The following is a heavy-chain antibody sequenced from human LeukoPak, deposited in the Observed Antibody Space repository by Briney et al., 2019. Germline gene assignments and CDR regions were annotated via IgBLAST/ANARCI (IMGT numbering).Heavy chain of an antibody. Sequence: PSETLSLTCAVYGGSFSGYYWSWIRQPPGKGLEWIGEINHSGSTNYNPSLKGRVTISVDTSKNQFSLKLSSVTAADTAVYYCARIMGAPYYYYYMDVWGKGTTVTVSS. J-gene: IGHJ6*03. CDR1: GGSFSGYY. CDR2: INHSGST. CDR3: ARIMGAPYYYYYMDV. D-gene: IGHD3-16*01. V-gene: IGHV4-34*01.